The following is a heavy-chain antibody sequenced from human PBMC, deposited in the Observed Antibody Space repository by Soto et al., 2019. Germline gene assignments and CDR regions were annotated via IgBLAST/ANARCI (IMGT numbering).Heavy chain of an antibody. J-gene: IGHJ4*02. V-gene: IGHV3-33*01. CDR3: ARGPSSYSGSSHY. CDR1: GFTFSSYG. D-gene: IGHD1-26*01. CDR2: IWYDGSNK. Sequence: PGGSLRLSCAASGFTFSSYGMHWVRQAPGKGLEWVAVIWYDGSNKYYADSVKGRFTISRDNSKNTLYLQMNSLRAEDTAVYYCARGPSSYSGSSHYWGPGRLATVSS.